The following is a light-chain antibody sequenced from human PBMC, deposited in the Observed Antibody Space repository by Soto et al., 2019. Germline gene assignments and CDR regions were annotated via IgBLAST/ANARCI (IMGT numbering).Light chain of an antibody. CDR3: ISYKSSTDYV. V-gene: IGLV2-14*01. J-gene: IGLJ1*01. CDR1: SSDVGGYNY. CDR2: EVS. Sequence: QSALTQPASVSGSPGQSITISCTGTSSDVGGYNYISWYQLHPGKAPKLIIYEVSNRPSGVSNRFSGSKSGNTASLTISGLQAEDEADYYCISYKSSTDYVFGTGTKVTVL.